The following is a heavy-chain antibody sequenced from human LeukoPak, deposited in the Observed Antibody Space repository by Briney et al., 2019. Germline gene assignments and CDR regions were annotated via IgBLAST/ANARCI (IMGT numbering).Heavy chain of an antibody. V-gene: IGHV4-59*01. CDR3: ANVRRYNYGFVDT. CDR2: ISYSGAT. CDR1: GDSISNYY. Sequence: SETLSLTCIFSGDSISNYYWSWIRQSPGKGLEWIGYISYSGATNYNPSLKSRVTLSVDTSKNQFSLKLSSVTAADTATYYCANVRRYNYGFVDTWGQGTLVTVSS. D-gene: IGHD5-18*01. J-gene: IGHJ5*02.